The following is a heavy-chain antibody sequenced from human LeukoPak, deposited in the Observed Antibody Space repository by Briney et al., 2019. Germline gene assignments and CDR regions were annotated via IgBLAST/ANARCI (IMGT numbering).Heavy chain of an antibody. CDR3: ARGFDWSPYDTNYFDY. V-gene: IGHV1-69*13. D-gene: IGHD3-9*01. Sequence: GASVKVSCKASGGTFSSYAISWVRQAPGQGLEWMGGIIPIFGTANYAQKFQGRVTITADESTSTAYMELSSLRSEDTAVYYCARGFDWSPYDTNYFDYWGQGTLVTVSS. CDR1: GGTFSSYA. CDR2: IIPIFGTA. J-gene: IGHJ4*02.